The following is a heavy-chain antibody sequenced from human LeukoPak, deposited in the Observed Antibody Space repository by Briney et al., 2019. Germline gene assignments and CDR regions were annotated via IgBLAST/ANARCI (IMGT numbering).Heavy chain of an antibody. CDR1: GFTFSSYS. CDR3: ASSRGFDY. Sequence: GGSLRLSCAASGFTFSSYSMNWVRQAPGKGLEWVANIKQDGSEKHYVDSVKGRFTVSRDNAKNSLYLQMNSLRAEDTAVYYCASSRGFDYWGQGALVTVSS. J-gene: IGHJ4*02. V-gene: IGHV3-7*01. CDR2: IKQDGSEK.